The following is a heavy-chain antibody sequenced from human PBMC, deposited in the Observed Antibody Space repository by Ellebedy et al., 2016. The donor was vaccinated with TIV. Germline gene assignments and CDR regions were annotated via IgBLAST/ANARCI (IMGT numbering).Heavy chain of an antibody. CDR3: AKGQRAYYDFWSGYYVHYYYYGMDV. D-gene: IGHD3-3*01. V-gene: IGHV3-23*01. CDR2: ISGSGGST. J-gene: IGHJ6*02. Sequence: PGGSLRLSCAASGFTFSSYAMSWVRQAPGKGLEWVSAISGSGGSTYYADSVKGRFTISRDNSKNTLYLQMNSLRAEDTAVYYCAKGQRAYYDFWSGYYVHYYYYGMDVWGQGTTVTVSS. CDR1: GFTFSSYA.